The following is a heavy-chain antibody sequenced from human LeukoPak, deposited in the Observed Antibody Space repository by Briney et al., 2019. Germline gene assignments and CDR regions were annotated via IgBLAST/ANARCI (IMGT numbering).Heavy chain of an antibody. CDR3: ARELEYQLLGWFDP. CDR2: IIPIFGTA. Sequence: GASVKVSCKASGGTFSSYAISWVRQAPGQGLEWMGGIIPIFGTANYAQKFQGRVTITADESTSTAYMELSSLRSEDTAVYYCARELEYQLLGWFDPWGQGTLVTVSS. D-gene: IGHD2-2*01. V-gene: IGHV1-69*01. CDR1: GGTFSSYA. J-gene: IGHJ5*02.